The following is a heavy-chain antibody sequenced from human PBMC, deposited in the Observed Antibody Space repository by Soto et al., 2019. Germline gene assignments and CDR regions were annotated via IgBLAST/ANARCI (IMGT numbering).Heavy chain of an antibody. CDR2: IKRDGSEE. V-gene: IGHV3-7*01. J-gene: IGHJ4*02. CDR3: ARDSDFGVPRD. D-gene: IGHD3-3*01. Sequence: GGSLRLSCVDSGFSFSRYWMSWVRQAPGKGLEWVANIKRDGSEENYVDSVKGRFTISRDNAKNSVYLQMNSLRAEDTGVYYCARDSDFGVPRDWGQGTLVTVSS. CDR1: GFSFSRYW.